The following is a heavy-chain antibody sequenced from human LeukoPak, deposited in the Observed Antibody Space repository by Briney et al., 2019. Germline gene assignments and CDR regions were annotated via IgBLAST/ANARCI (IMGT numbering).Heavy chain of an antibody. J-gene: IGHJ6*02. V-gene: IGHV4-4*02. CDR1: VGSISSGNW. Sequence: PSETLSLTCAVSVGSISSGNWWTWVRQSPGKGLEWIGEIYHNGTHNYNPSLKSRVTISADTFKNHFSLKLSSVTAADTAVYYCTRGHYGMDVWGQGTTVTVSS. CDR2: IYHNGTH. CDR3: TRGHYGMDV.